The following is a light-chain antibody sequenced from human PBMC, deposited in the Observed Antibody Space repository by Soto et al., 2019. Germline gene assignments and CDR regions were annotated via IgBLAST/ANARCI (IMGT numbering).Light chain of an antibody. Sequence: QSLLTQPPSASGTPGQSVTISCSGSISNIGSKTLNWYQLVPGSAPKLLIYTTNQRPSGVPDRFSASKYGTSASLAISGLQSEDEADYYCAAWNDSLHGVVFGGGTQLTVL. CDR2: TTN. CDR1: ISNIGSKT. CDR3: AAWNDSLHGVV. V-gene: IGLV1-44*01. J-gene: IGLJ2*01.